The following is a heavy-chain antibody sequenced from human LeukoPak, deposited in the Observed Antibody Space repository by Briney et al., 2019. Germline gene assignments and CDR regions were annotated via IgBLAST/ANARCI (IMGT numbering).Heavy chain of an antibody. J-gene: IGHJ4*02. Sequence: SETLSLTCTVSGGSINSYYWSWIRQPPGKGLEWIGYIYYSGSTNYNPSLKSRVTISLDTSNNQFSLKLSSVTAADTAVYYCARDASGYRRGSFDYWGQGTLVTVSS. D-gene: IGHD3-22*01. V-gene: IGHV4-59*01. CDR3: ARDASGYRRGSFDY. CDR2: IYYSGST. CDR1: GGSINSYY.